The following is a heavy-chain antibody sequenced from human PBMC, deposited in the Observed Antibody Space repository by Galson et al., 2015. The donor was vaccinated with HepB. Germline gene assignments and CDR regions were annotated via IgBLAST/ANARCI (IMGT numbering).Heavy chain of an antibody. Sequence: SLRLSCAASGFTFSSYAMHWVRQAPGKGLEWVAVISYDGSNKYYADSVKGRFTISRDNSKNTLYLQMNSLRAEDTAVYYCARETVIGPPDYRGMDVWGQGTTVTVSS. CDR3: ARETVIGPPDYRGMDV. V-gene: IGHV3-30-3*01. J-gene: IGHJ6*02. CDR2: ISYDGSNK. CDR1: GFTFSSYA. D-gene: IGHD2-21*01.